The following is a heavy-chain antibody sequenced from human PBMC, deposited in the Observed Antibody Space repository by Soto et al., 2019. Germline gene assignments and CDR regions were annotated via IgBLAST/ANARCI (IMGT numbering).Heavy chain of an antibody. D-gene: IGHD2-21*02. CDR1: GYTFTSYG. Sequence: ASVKVSCKASGYTFTSYGISWVRQAPGQGLEWMGWISAYNGNTNYAQKLQGRVTMTTDTSTSTAYMELRSLRSDDTAVYHCARTDIVVVTAIQAFDYWGQGTLVTVSS. CDR2: ISAYNGNT. V-gene: IGHV1-18*01. CDR3: ARTDIVVVTAIQAFDY. J-gene: IGHJ4*02.